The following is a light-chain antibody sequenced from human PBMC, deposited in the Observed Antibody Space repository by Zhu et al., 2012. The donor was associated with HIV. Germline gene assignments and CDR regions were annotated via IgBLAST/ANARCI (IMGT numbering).Light chain of an antibody. J-gene: IGKJ2*01. Sequence: EIVLTQSPGTLSLSPGERATLSCRASQSVRSRYLAWYQQKPGQAPRLLIYGASSRATGIPDRFSGGGSGTDFTLTISRLEPEDFAVYYCQQYSSSSWYTFRPGDQGGDQT. CDR3: QQYSSSSWYT. CDR1: QSVRSRY. V-gene: IGKV3-20*01. CDR2: GAS.